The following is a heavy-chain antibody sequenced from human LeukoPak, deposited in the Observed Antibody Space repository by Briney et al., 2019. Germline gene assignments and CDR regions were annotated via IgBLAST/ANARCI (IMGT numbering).Heavy chain of an antibody. J-gene: IGHJ4*01. V-gene: IGHV4-59*01. D-gene: IGHD1-26*01. CDR3: ARIVGATDYFDH. CDR2: IYYSGGT. CDR1: GGSISSYY. Sequence: SETLSLTCAVPGGSISSYYWSWIRQPPGKGLEWIGYIYYSGGTNYNPSLKSRVAISVDTSKNQFSLMLNSVTAADTAVYYCARIVGATDYFDHWGQGTLVTVSS.